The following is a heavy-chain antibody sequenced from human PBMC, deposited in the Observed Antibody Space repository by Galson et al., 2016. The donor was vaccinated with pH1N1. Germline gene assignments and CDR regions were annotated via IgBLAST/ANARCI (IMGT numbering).Heavy chain of an antibody. D-gene: IGHD2-8*01. J-gene: IGHJ6*02. CDR2: ISYSGNT. CDR1: GGSISSSY. V-gene: IGHV4-59*12. Sequence: SETLSLTCTVSGGSISSSYWSWIRQPPGKGLEWIAYISYSGNTNYNPSLTSRVTISVDTSKNQFSLKLSSVTAADTAVYYCAREDIVLGEGWTHGLDVWGQGTTVTVSS. CDR3: AREDIVLGEGWTHGLDV.